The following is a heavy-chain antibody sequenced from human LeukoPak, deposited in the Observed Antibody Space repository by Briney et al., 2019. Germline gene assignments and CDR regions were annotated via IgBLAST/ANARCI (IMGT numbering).Heavy chain of an antibody. CDR3: ARDPLEGSWYFDL. V-gene: IGHV3-21*01. Sequence: GGSLRLSCAASGCTFSSYSVNWVRQAPGKGLEWVSSISSTSSYIYYADSVKGRFTISRDNAKSSLFLQMNSLRAEDTAVYYCARDPLEGSWYFDLWGRGTLVTVSS. D-gene: IGHD5-24*01. CDR2: ISSTSSYI. J-gene: IGHJ2*01. CDR1: GCTFSSYS.